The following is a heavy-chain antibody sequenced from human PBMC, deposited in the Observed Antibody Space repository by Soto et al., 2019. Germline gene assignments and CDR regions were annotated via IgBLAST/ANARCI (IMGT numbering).Heavy chain of an antibody. CDR2: IYYSGST. D-gene: IGHD3-16*01. J-gene: IGHJ6*02. CDR3: ERQPTSFVTQAYVDV. V-gene: IGHV4-39*01. CDR1: GDSISSRSYY. Sequence: SETLSLTCTVAGDSISSRSYYWGWIREPPVKVLEWIGSIYYSGSTYNNPSLRSRVSMSIDTYKDQFSLKLKSVTAADTALDFCERQPTSFVTQAYVDVWGPWDMVAVSS.